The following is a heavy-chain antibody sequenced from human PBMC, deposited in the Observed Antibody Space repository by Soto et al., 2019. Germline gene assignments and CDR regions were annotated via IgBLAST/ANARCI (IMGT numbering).Heavy chain of an antibody. Sequence: QVQLVQSGAEVKKPGSSVKVSCKASGGTFRNHGISWLRQAPGQGLEWIGGFTPMFGTANYAPKFQGRVLMTSDESRTTASVATSNLRPEDTAVYFCARGVVSGFAFWYFDLWGRGNLITVSS. V-gene: IGHV1-69*01. CDR1: GGTFRNHG. J-gene: IGHJ2*01. CDR3: ARGVVSGFAFWYFDL. D-gene: IGHD6-19*01. CDR2: FTPMFGTA.